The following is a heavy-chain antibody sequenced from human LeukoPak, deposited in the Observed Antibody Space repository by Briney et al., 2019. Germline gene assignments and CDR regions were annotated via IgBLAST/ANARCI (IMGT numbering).Heavy chain of an antibody. CDR1: GFTFNIYG. CDR3: AKDGQGYSNYPYYFDY. D-gene: IGHD4-11*01. CDR2: ISETGVTM. J-gene: IGHJ4*02. V-gene: IGHV3-48*01. Sequence: PGGSLRLSCVASGFTFNIYGLNWVRQAPGKGLEWVSYISETGVTMYYADSMKGRFTISRDNSKNTLYLQMNSLRAEDTAVYYCAKDGQGYSNYPYYFDYWGQGTLVTVSS.